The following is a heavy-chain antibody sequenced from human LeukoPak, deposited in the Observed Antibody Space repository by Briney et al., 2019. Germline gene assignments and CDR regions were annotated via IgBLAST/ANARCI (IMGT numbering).Heavy chain of an antibody. CDR2: FDPEDGET. V-gene: IGHV1-24*01. CDR1: GYTLTELS. J-gene: IGHJ4*02. CDR3: ARQIAVAGKAGFGY. Sequence: ASVRVSCKVSGYTLTELSMHWVRQAPGKGLEWMGGFDPEDGETINAQKFQGRVTMTEDTSTDTAYMELSSVTAADSAVYYCARQIAVAGKAGFGYWGQGTLVTVSS. D-gene: IGHD6-19*01.